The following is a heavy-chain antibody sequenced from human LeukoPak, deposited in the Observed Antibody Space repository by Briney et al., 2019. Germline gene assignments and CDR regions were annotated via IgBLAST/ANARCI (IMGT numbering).Heavy chain of an antibody. Sequence: GGSLRLSCAASGFTFSSYAMSWVRQAPGKGLEWVSAISGSGGSTYYADSVKGRFTISRDNSKNTLYLQMNSLRAEDTAVYYSAKDFRRLTYYYDSSGSFYFDYWGQGTLVTVSS. CDR1: GFTFSSYA. V-gene: IGHV3-23*01. J-gene: IGHJ4*02. CDR2: ISGSGGST. CDR3: AKDFRRLTYYYDSSGSFYFDY. D-gene: IGHD3-22*01.